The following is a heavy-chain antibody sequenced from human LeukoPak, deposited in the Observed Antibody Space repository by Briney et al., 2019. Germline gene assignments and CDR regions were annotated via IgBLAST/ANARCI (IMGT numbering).Heavy chain of an antibody. CDR1: GGSISSGGYY. CDR2: IYYSGST. CDR3: ARDTSYGMDV. Sequence: PSETLSLTCTVPGGSISSGGYYWSWLRQHPGKGLEWIGYIYYSGSTYYNPSLKSRVTISVDTSKNQFSLKLSSVTAADTAVYYCARDTSYGMDVWGQGTTVTVSS. J-gene: IGHJ6*02. V-gene: IGHV4-31*03.